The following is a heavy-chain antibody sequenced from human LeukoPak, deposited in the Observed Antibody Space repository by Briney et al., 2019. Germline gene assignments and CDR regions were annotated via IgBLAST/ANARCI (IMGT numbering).Heavy chain of an antibody. V-gene: IGHV4-59*01. CDR1: GGSIRGYY. Sequence: SETLSLTCTVSGGSIRGYYWSWIRQPPGKGLEWIGYIYYSGSTNYNPSLKSRVAISVDTSKNQFSLKLSSVTAADTAVYYCASYSSSLQYFHPWGQGTLVTVSS. CDR3: ASYSSSLQYFHP. J-gene: IGHJ1*01. D-gene: IGHD6-13*01. CDR2: IYYSGST.